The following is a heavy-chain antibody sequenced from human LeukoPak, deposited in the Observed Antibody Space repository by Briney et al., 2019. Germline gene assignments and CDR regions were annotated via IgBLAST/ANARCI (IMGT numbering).Heavy chain of an antibody. J-gene: IGHJ4*02. V-gene: IGHV4-34*01. CDR2: INHSGST. Sequence: SETLSLTCAVYGGSFSGYYWSWIRQPPGKGLEWIGEINHSGSTNYNPSLKSRVTISVDTSKNQFSLKLSSVTAADTAVYYCARERGGNYFRYWGQGTLVTVSS. D-gene: IGHD1-26*01. CDR3: ARERGGNYFRY. CDR1: GGSFSGYY.